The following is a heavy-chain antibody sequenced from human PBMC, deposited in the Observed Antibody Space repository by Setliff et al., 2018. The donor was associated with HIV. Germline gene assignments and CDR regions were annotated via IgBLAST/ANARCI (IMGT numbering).Heavy chain of an antibody. J-gene: IGHJ3*02. V-gene: IGHV4-61*02. D-gene: IGHD6-13*01. CDR2: IHTSGST. CDR1: GGSISSDGYY. CDR3: ATGVPSSNWYGLAFDI. Sequence: SETLSLTCSVSGGSISSDGYYWNWIRQAAGKGLEWIGRIHTSGSTNYNPSLKSRVTISADTPRDQFSLRLTSVSAADTAVYYCATGVPSSNWYGLAFDIWGQGTMVTVSS.